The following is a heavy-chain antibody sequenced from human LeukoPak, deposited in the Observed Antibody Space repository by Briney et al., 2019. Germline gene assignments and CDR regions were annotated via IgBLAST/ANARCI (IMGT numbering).Heavy chain of an antibody. J-gene: IGHJ4*02. Sequence: GGSLRLSCAASGFTFSSYGMHWVRQAPGKGLEWVAFIRYDGSNKYYADSVKGRFTISRDNSKNTLYLQMNSLRAEDTAVYYCAKLISSIAARPDDYWGQGTLVTVSS. D-gene: IGHD6-6*01. CDR2: IRYDGSNK. V-gene: IGHV3-30*02. CDR1: GFTFSSYG. CDR3: AKLISSIAARPDDY.